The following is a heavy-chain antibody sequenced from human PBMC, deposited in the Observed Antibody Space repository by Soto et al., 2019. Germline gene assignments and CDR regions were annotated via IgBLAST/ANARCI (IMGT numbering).Heavy chain of an antibody. Sequence: PGGSLRLSCAASGFSFSDSAMHWVRQAPGKGLEWIARIRSGANNYLTAYPASVTGRFTISRDDSKNTLYLQMNSLRAEDTAVYYCAKTLRYFDWNPLDYWGQGTLVTVSS. D-gene: IGHD3-9*01. CDR2: IRSGANNYLT. V-gene: IGHV3-73*01. CDR3: AKTLRYFDWNPLDY. J-gene: IGHJ4*02. CDR1: GFSFSDSA.